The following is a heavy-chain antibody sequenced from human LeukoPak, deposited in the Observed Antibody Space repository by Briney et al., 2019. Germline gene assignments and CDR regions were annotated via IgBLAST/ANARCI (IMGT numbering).Heavy chain of an antibody. D-gene: IGHD2-15*01. CDR1: GGTFSSYA. CDR2: IIPIFGTA. CDR3: ARDGRYCSGGSCYSFDY. V-gene: IGHV1-69*05. J-gene: IGHJ4*02. Sequence: SVKVSGKASGGTFSSYAISWVRQAPGQGLEWMGGIIPIFGTANYAQKFQGRVTITTDESTSTAYMELSSLRSEDTAVYYCARDGRYCSGGSCYSFDYWGQGTLVTVSS.